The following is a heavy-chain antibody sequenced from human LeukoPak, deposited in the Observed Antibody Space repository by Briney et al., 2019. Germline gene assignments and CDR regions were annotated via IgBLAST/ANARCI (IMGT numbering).Heavy chain of an antibody. D-gene: IGHD2-2*01. CDR3: ARDRFAGTSYNWFDP. J-gene: IGHJ5*02. CDR1: GGSISSYY. CDR2: IYYSGST. Sequence: SETLSLTCTVSGGSISSYYWSWIRQPPGKGLEWIGYIYYSGSTYYNPSLKSRVTISVDTSKNQFSLKLSSVTAADTAVYYCARDRFAGTSYNWFDPWGQGTLVTVSS. V-gene: IGHV4-30-4*08.